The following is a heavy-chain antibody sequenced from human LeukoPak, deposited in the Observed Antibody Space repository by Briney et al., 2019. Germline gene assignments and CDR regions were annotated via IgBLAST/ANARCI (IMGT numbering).Heavy chain of an antibody. D-gene: IGHD2-21*01. CDR3: ARVPRRLLAFDM. CDR2: IYHSGST. J-gene: IGHJ3*02. Sequence: SETLSLTCAVSGGSISSSNWWSWVRQPPGEGLEWIGEIYHSGSTNYNPSLKSRVTISVDKSKNQFSLKLSSVTAADTAVYYCARVPRRLLAFDMWGQGTMVTVSS. CDR1: GGSISSSNW. V-gene: IGHV4-4*02.